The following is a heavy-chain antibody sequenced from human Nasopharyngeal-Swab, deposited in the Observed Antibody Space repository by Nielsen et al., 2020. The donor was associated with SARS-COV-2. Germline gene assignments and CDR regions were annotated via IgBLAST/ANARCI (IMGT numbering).Heavy chain of an antibody. D-gene: IGHD3-3*01. J-gene: IGHJ4*02. CDR3: ARAGRTIFGVVTSFDY. V-gene: IGHV4-31*03. CDR1: GGSISSGGYY. CDR2: IYYSGST. Sequence: SETLSLTCTVSGGSISSGGYYWSWIRQHPGKGLEWIGYIYYSGSTYYNPSLKSRVTISVDTSNNQFSLKLSSVTAADTAVYYCARAGRTIFGVVTSFDYWGQGTLVTVSS.